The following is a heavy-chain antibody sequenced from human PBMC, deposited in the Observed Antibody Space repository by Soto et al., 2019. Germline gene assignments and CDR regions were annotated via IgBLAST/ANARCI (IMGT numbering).Heavy chain of an antibody. D-gene: IGHD3-10*01. J-gene: IGHJ4*02. CDR1: GGSFSGYY. CDR3: ARARSLLLWFGDHPRSTSDY. CDR2: INHSGST. Sequence: PSETLSLTCAVYGGSFSGYYWSWIRQPPGKGLEWIGEINHSGSTNYNPSLKSRVTISVDTSKNQFSLKLSSVTAADTAVYYCARARSLLLWFGDHPRSTSDYRGPGPLVTVSS. V-gene: IGHV4-34*01.